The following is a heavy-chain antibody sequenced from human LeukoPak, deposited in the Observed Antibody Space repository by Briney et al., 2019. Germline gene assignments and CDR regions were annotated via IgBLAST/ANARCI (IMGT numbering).Heavy chain of an antibody. J-gene: IGHJ4*02. Sequence: SETLSLTCAVSGGSISSSNWWSWVRQPPGKGLEWIGEIYHSGSTNYNPSLKSRVTISVDKSKNQFSLKLSSVTAADTAVYYCARAELVVPAAIDYWGQGTLVTVSS. CDR1: GGSISSSNW. D-gene: IGHD2-2*01. CDR3: ARAELVVPAAIDY. V-gene: IGHV4-4*02. CDR2: IYHSGST.